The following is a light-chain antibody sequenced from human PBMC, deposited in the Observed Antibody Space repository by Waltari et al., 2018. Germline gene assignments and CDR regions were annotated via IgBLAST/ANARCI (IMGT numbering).Light chain of an antibody. J-gene: IGKJ3*01. CDR3: QERSDWRGLT. V-gene: IGKV3-11*01. CDR2: DAS. Sequence: EIVLTQSPATLSLSPGERAVLSCRASQSFNNVLAWYPQKPGQAPRLLIYDASTRATGIAARFSGSGSGTDFTLTISSLEPGDSAVYYCQERSDWRGLTFGPGTKVDIK. CDR1: QSFNNV.